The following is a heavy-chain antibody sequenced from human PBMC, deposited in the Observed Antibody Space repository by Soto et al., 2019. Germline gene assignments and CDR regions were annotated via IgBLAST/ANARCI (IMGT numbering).Heavy chain of an antibody. V-gene: IGHV3-23*01. D-gene: IGHD3-10*01. J-gene: IGHJ4*02. CDR3: ALSPPEVLWFGDHRNQEIDY. CDR1: GFTFSSYA. CDR2: ISGSGGST. Sequence: PGGSLRLSCAASGFTFSSYAMSWVRQAPGKGLEWVSAISGSGGSTYYADSVKGRFTISRDNSKNTLYLQMNSLRAEDTAVYYCALSPPEVLWFGDHRNQEIDYWGQGTLVTVSS.